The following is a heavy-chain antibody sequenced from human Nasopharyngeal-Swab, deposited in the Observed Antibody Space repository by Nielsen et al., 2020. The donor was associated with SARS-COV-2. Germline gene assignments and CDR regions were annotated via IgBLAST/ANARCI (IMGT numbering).Heavy chain of an antibody. CDR1: GFTFSSYA. D-gene: IGHD2/OR15-2a*01. CDR3: AKEGSRTTVITIYWYFDL. Sequence: GESLQISCAASGFTFSSYAMSWVRQAPGKGLEWVSAISGSGGSTYYADSVKGRFTISRDNSKNTLHLQMNSLRAEDTAVYYCAKEGSRTTVITIYWYFDLWGRGTLVTVSS. J-gene: IGHJ2*01. V-gene: IGHV3-23*01. CDR2: ISGSGGST.